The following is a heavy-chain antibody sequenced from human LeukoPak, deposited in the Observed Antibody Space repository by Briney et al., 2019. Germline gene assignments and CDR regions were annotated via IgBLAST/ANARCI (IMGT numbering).Heavy chain of an antibody. CDR1: GFTLSSYA. CDR2: FSGGSCCT. D-gene: IGHD3-10*01. J-gene: IGHJ4*02. CDR3: AKDLMVRGAVLYYFDY. V-gene: IGHV3-23*01. Sequence: GGSLRLSCASSGFTLSSYAMSWVRPAPGRGRAGVSTFSGGSCCTYYADSVKGRFTISRDNSKNTLYLQMNSLRAEDTAVYYCAKDLMVRGAVLYYFDYWGQGTLVTVSS.